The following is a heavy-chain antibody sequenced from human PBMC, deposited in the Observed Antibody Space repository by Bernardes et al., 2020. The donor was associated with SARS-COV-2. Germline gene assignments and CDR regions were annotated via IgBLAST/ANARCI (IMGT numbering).Heavy chain of an antibody. V-gene: IGHV4-4*07. D-gene: IGHD6-6*01. Sequence: SETLSLTCTVSGDSISSYHWSWIRKPAGKGLEWIGRIYIGGSTNYNPSLKSRVTMSGDTSKNQLSLELSSVTAADTAVYYCARGQNIAARPDWFDPWGQGTLVTVSS. CDR2: IYIGGST. J-gene: IGHJ5*02. CDR1: GDSISSYH. CDR3: ARGQNIAARPDWFDP.